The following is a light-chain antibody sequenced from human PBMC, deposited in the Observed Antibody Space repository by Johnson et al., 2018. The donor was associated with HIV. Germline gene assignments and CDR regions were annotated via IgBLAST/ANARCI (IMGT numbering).Light chain of an antibody. Sequence: QPVLTQPPSVSAAPGQKVTISCSGSTSNIGNNYVSWYQQLPGTAPRLLIYENDKRPSGIPDRFSGSKSGTSATLGITGLPTGDEADYYCGTWDNSLSAVFGTGTKVTVL. V-gene: IGLV1-51*02. J-gene: IGLJ1*01. CDR2: END. CDR3: GTWDNSLSAV. CDR1: TSNIGNNY.